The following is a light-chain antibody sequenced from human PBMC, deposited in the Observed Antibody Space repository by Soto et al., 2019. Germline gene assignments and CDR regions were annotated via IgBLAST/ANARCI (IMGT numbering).Light chain of an antibody. CDR2: GTS. V-gene: IGLV1-40*01. Sequence: QSVLTQPPSVSGAPGQRVTISCTGSRSNIGAGYDVHWYQQLPGTAPKLLIDGTSNRPSGVPDRCSGSKSGTSASLAITGLHAEDEADYYCQSYDISLSGVVFGGGTKLTVL. J-gene: IGLJ2*01. CDR1: RSNIGAGYD. CDR3: QSYDISLSGVV.